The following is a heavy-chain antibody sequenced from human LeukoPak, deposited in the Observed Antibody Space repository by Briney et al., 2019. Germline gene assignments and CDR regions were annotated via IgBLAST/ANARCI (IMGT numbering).Heavy chain of an antibody. D-gene: IGHD3-10*01. CDR2: IYYSGST. J-gene: IGHJ4*02. V-gene: IGHV4-59*08. CDR1: GGSISSYY. CDR3: ARGPFGRDY. Sequence: SETLSLTCTVSGGSISSYYWSWIRQPPGKGLEWIGYIYYSGSTNYNPSLKSRVTISVDTSKNQFSLKLSSVTAADTAVYYCARGPFGRDYWGQGTLVTVSS.